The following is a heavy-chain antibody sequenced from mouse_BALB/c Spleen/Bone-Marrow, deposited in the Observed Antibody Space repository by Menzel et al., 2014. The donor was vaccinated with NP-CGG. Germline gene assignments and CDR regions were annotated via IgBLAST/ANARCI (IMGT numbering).Heavy chain of an antibody. CDR2: INPSTGYT. CDR3: ARGRFAY. V-gene: IGHV1-7*01. Sequence: VKLQESGAELAKPGASVKMSCKASGYTFTSYWMHWVKQRPGQGLEWIGYINPSTGYTEYNQKFKDKATLTADKSSSTAYMQLSSLTSEDPAVYFCARGRFAYWGQGTLVTVSA. J-gene: IGHJ3*01. CDR1: GYTFTSYW.